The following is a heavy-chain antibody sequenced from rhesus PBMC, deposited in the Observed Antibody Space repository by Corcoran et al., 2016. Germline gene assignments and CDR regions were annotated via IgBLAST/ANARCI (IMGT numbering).Heavy chain of an antibody. CDR2: IYGGSGST. Sequence: QVQLQESGPGLVKPSETLSLTCAVSGGSISSNSWRWIRPSPGQGLVRIGYIYGGSGSTSYNPSLKSRVTISTDTSKNQFSLKLNSVTAADTAVYYCARYRITIFGLAKPFDCWGQGVLVTVSS. J-gene: IGHJ4*01. CDR1: GGSISSNS. D-gene: IGHD3-3*01. CDR3: ARYRITIFGLAKPFDC. V-gene: IGHV4-147*01.